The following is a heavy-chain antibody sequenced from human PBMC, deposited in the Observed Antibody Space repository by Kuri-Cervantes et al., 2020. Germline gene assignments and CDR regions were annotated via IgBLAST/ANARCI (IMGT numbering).Heavy chain of an antibody. J-gene: IGHJ6*02. D-gene: IGHD3-10*01. V-gene: IGHV3-33*01. CDR3: ARDPQHDYYGSGSYYSGYYYYGMDV. CDR2: IWYDGSNK. CDR1: GFTFCSYG. Sequence: GGSLRLSCAASGFTFCSYGMHWVRQAPGKGLEWVAVIWYDGSNKYYADSVKGRFTISRDNSKNTLYLQMNSLRAEDTAVYYCARDPQHDYYGSGSYYSGYYYYGMDVWGQGTTVTVSS.